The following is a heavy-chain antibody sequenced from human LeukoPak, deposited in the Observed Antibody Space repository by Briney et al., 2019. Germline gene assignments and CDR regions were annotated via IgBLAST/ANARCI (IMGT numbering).Heavy chain of an antibody. CDR1: GFTFSSYG. CDR2: ISSSSSYI. V-gene: IGHV3-21*01. J-gene: IGHJ4*02. Sequence: PGGSLRLSCAASGFTFSSYGMHWVRQAPGKGLEWVSSISSSSSYIYYADSVKGRFTISRDNAKNSLYLQMNSLRAEDTAVYYCAKSIAVAFYSWGQGTLVTVSS. CDR3: AKSIAVAFYS. D-gene: IGHD6-19*01.